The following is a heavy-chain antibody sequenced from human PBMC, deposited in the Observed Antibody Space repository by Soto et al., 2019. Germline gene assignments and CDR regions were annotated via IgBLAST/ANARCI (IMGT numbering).Heavy chain of an antibody. D-gene: IGHD2-2*01. CDR2: IRSKDNSYAT. CDR1: GFTFSGSA. CDR3: TSIVVVPAANHSYYYSGMDV. V-gene: IGHV3-73*01. J-gene: IGHJ6*02. Sequence: PGGSLRLSCAASGFTFSGSAMHWVRQASGKGLEWVGRIRSKDNSYATAYAASVKGRFTISRDDSRNTAYLQMNSLKTEDTAVYYCTSIVVVPAANHSYYYSGMDVWGQGTTVTVSS.